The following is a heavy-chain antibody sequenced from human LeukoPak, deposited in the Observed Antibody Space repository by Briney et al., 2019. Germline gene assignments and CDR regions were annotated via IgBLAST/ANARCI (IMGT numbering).Heavy chain of an antibody. V-gene: IGHV3-30*02. CDR2: IRYDGSII. CDR3: AGNYDILTGSPYFDY. CDR1: GFTFSSYG. Sequence: GGSLRLSCAASGFTFSSYGMHWVRQAPGKGLEWVAFIRYDGSIIYYTDSVKGRFTISRDNSKNMLYLQMYSLRAEDTAVYYCAGNYDILTGSPYFDYWGQGTLVTVSS. D-gene: IGHD3-9*01. J-gene: IGHJ4*02.